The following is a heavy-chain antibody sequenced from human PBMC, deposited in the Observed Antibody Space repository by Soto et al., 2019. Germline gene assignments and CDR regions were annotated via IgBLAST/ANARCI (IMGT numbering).Heavy chain of an antibody. CDR2: IYYSGST. J-gene: IGHJ4*02. V-gene: IGHV4-39*01. CDR3: ARQAGSGYDYPDYEAPLDSYSPSFDY. Sequence: QLQLQESGPGLVKPSETLSLTCTVSGGSISSSSYYWGWIRQPPGKGLEWIGSIYYSGSTYYNPSLKSRVTISVDTSKNQFSLKLSSVTAADTAVYYCARQAGSGYDYPDYEAPLDSYSPSFDYWGQGTLVTVSS. D-gene: IGHD5-12*01. CDR1: GGSISSSSYY.